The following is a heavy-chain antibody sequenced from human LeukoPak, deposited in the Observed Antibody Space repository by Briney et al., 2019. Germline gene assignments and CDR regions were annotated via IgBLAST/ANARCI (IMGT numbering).Heavy chain of an antibody. CDR3: ARVFLAAAGTRQDY. V-gene: IGHV1-69*04. CDR1: GGTFSSYA. D-gene: IGHD6-13*01. J-gene: IGHJ4*02. CDR2: IIPILGIA. Sequence: WAPVKVSCKASGGTFSSYAISWVRQAPGQGLEWMGRIIPILGIANYAQKFQGRVTITADKSTSTAYMELSSLRSEDTAVYYCARVFLAAAGTRQDYWGQGTLVTVSS.